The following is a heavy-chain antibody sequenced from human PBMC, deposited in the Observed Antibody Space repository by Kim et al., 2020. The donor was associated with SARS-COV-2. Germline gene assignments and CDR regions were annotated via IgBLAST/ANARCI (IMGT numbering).Heavy chain of an antibody. CDR3: ARDLGYLDFWSGYYGDSFDI. V-gene: IGHV6-1*01. J-gene: IGHJ3*02. Sequence: SQTLSLTCAISGDSVSSNSAAWNWIRQSPSRGLEWLGRTYYRSKWFNDYALSVKSRITINPDTSKNQFSLQLNSVTPEDTAVYYCARDLGYLDFWSGYYGDSFDIWGQGTVGTVSS. CDR2: TYYRSKWFN. D-gene: IGHD3-3*01. CDR1: GDSVSSNSAA.